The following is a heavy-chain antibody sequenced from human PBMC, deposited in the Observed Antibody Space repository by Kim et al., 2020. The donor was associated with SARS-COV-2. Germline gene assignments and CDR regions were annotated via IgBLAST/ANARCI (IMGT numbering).Heavy chain of an antibody. J-gene: IGHJ6*02. Sequence: GGSLRLSCAASGFTFSSYGMHWVRQAPGKGLEWVAVISYDGSNKYYADSVKGRFTISRDNSKNTLYLQMNSLRAEDTAVYYCAKGSRIQLWLLHYYYGMDVWGQGTTDTVSS. CDR3: AKGSRIQLWLLHYYYGMDV. CDR1: GFTFSSYG. V-gene: IGHV3-30*18. CDR2: ISYDGSNK. D-gene: IGHD5-18*01.